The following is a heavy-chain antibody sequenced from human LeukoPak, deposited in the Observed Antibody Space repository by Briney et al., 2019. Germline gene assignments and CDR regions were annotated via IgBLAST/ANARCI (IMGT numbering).Heavy chain of an antibody. CDR2: IYTSGST. V-gene: IGHV4-4*08. J-gene: IGHJ6*03. CDR3: ARAGYYYYYMDV. Sequence: SETLSLTCTVSGDSISNYYWSWIRQPPGKGLEWIGRIYTSGSTNYNPSLKSRVTISVDTSKNQFSLKLSSVTAADTAVYYCARAGYYYYYMDVWGKGTTVTVSS. CDR1: GDSISNYY.